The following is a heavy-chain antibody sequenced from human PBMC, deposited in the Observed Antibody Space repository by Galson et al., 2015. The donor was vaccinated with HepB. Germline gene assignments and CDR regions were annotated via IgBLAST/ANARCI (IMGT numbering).Heavy chain of an antibody. CDR1: GGTFSSYA. V-gene: IGHV1-69*13. CDR2: IIPIFGTA. J-gene: IGHJ3*02. CDR3: ACVVGATVMDAFDT. D-gene: IGHD1-26*01. Sequence: QSGAEVKEPGPSVKVSCKASGGTFSSYAISWVRQAPGQGLEWMGGIIPIFGTANYAQKFQGRVTITADESTSTAYMELSSLRSEDTAVYYCACVVGATVMDAFDTWGQGTMVTVSS.